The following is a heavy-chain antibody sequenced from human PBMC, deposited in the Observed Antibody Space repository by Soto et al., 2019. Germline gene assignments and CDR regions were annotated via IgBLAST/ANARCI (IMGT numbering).Heavy chain of an antibody. CDR2: ISGSGGST. Sequence: GGSLRLSCAASGFTFSSYAMSWVRQAPGKGLEWVSAISGSGGSTYYADSVKGRFAISRDNSKNTLYLQMNSLRAEDTAVYYCAKVVICNTMIVVVITRAYYYYGMDVWGQGTTVTVSS. J-gene: IGHJ6*02. CDR3: AKVVICNTMIVVVITRAYYYYGMDV. D-gene: IGHD3-22*01. CDR1: GFTFSSYA. V-gene: IGHV3-23*01.